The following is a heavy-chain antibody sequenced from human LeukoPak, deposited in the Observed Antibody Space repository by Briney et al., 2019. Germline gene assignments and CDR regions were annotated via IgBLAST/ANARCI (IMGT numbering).Heavy chain of an antibody. CDR1: GFFFNTYW. CDR3: ARDDGYSSGWFDY. J-gene: IGHJ4*02. Sequence: GGSLRLSCAASGFFFNTYWMHWVRQAPGKGLEWVSSISSSSSYIYYADSVKGRFTISRDNAKNSLYLQMNSLRAEDTAVYYCARDDGYSSGWFDYWGQGTLVTVSS. V-gene: IGHV3-21*01. D-gene: IGHD6-19*01. CDR2: ISSSSSYI.